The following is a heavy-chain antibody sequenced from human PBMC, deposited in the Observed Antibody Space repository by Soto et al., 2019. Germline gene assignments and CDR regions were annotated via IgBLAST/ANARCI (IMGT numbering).Heavy chain of an antibody. V-gene: IGHV5-51*01. Sequence: SLKISCKGSGYSFTSYWIGWVRQMPGKGLEWMGIIYPGDSDTRYSPSFQGQVTISADKSISTAYLQWSSLKASDTAMYYCARXAAAGKYYYGVDVWGQGTTVTVSS. D-gene: IGHD6-13*01. CDR3: ARXAAAGKYYYGVDV. CDR1: GYSFTSYW. J-gene: IGHJ6*02. CDR2: IYPGDSDT.